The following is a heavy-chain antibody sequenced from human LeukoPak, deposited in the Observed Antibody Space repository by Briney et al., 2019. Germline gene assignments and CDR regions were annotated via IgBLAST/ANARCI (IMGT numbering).Heavy chain of an antibody. Sequence: GGSLRLSCAASGFTFSSYSMNWVRQAPGKGLEWVSSISSSSSYIYYADSVKGRFTISRDNAKNSLYLQMNSLRAEDTAVYYCASRRGYIGYYYMDVWGKGTTVTVSS. CDR3: ASRRGYIGYYYMDV. D-gene: IGHD6-25*01. J-gene: IGHJ6*03. V-gene: IGHV3-21*01. CDR1: GFTFSSYS. CDR2: ISSSSSYI.